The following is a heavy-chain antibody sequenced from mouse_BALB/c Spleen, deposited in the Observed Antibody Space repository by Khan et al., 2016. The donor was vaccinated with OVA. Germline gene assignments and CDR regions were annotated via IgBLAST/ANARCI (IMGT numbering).Heavy chain of an antibody. D-gene: IGHD1-1*01. CDR1: DYSITSDYA. V-gene: IGHV3-2*02. Sequence: EVQLQESGPGLVKPSQSLSLTCTVTDYSITSDYAWNWIRQFPGNKLEWMGFISYSGNTNYNPSLKSRASITRDTSKNQFFLHLNSVTTEDTATYYCARVYGGDFDYWGQGTTLTVSS. J-gene: IGHJ2*01. CDR3: ARVYGGDFDY. CDR2: ISYSGNT.